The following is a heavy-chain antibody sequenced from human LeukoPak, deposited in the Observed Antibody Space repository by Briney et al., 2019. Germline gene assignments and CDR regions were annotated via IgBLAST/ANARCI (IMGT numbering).Heavy chain of an antibody. J-gene: IGHJ4*02. CDR2: INHSGST. V-gene: IGHV4-34*09. D-gene: IGHD2-15*01. CDR1: GGSFSGYY. Sequence: SETLSLTCAVYGGSFSGYYWSWIRQPPGKGLEWIGEINHSGSTNYNPSLKSRVTISVDTSKNQFSLKLSSVTAADTAVYYCARDLDGSCYLDYWGQGTLVTVSS. CDR3: ARDLDGSCYLDY.